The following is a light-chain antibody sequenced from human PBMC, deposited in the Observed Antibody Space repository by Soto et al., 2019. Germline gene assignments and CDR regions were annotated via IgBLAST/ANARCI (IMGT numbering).Light chain of an antibody. CDR3: QKYSSVPV. V-gene: IGKV1-27*01. CDR2: AAS. J-gene: IGKJ3*01. Sequence: DIQMTQSPTSLSASVGDRVTITCRASQDIRNFVAWYQQKPGKAPKLLIYAASTLQSGVPSRFSGSGSWTDFTLTINSLLPEYVATYSCQKYSSVPVFGPGTKVEIK. CDR1: QDIRNF.